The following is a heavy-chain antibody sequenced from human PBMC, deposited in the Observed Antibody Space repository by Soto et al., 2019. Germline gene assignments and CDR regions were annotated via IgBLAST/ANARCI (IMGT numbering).Heavy chain of an antibody. J-gene: IGHJ4*02. D-gene: IGHD2-8*01. CDR3: SKWSGYGVS. CDR2: ISNNNVDT. V-gene: IGHV3-23*01. Sequence: EVHLLESGGGLVQPGGSLRLSCAASGFTFSSHSMTWVRQAPGKGLEWISGISNNNVDTFYAESVKGRFTISRDNSKNTVSLQMNSLRADDTARYFCSKWSGYGVSWGQGTLVIVSS. CDR1: GFTFSSHS.